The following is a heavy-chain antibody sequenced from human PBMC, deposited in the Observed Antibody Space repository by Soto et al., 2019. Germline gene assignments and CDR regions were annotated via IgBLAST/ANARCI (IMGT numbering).Heavy chain of an antibody. CDR3: AKVGHITIFGVVIYNWFDP. V-gene: IGHV3-23*01. CDR2: ISGSGGST. CDR1: GFTFSSYA. D-gene: IGHD3-3*01. Sequence: EVQLLESGGGLVQPGGSLRLSCAASGFTFSSYAMSWVRQAPGKGLEWVSAISGSGGSTYYADSVKGRFTISRDNSKNTLYLQMNSVRAEDTAVYYCAKVGHITIFGVVIYNWFDPWGQGTLVTVSS. J-gene: IGHJ5*02.